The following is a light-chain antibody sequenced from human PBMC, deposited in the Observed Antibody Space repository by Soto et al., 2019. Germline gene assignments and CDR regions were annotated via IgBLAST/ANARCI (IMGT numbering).Light chain of an antibody. V-gene: IGKV3-20*01. CDR2: GAS. CDR1: QSVSSNY. CDR3: QQYNTWPLT. J-gene: IGKJ3*01. Sequence: EIVLTQSPDTLSLSPGERATLSCRASQSVSSNYLAWYQHKPGQAPRLLIYGASSRATGIPDRFSGSGSGTDFTLTISSLQSEDFAVYYCQQYNTWPLTFGPGTKVDIK.